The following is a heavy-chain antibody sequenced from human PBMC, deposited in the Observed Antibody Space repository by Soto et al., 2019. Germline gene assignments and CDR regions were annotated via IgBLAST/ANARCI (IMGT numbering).Heavy chain of an antibody. CDR2: IIPIFGTA. CDR1: GGTFSSYA. Sequence: VASVKVSCKASGGTFSSYAISWVRQAPGQGLEWMGGIIPIFGTANYAQKFQGRVTITADESTSTAYMELSSLRSEDTAVYYCATVRWGDAFDIWGQGTMVTVSS. J-gene: IGHJ3*02. CDR3: ATVRWGDAFDI. D-gene: IGHD7-27*01. V-gene: IGHV1-69*13.